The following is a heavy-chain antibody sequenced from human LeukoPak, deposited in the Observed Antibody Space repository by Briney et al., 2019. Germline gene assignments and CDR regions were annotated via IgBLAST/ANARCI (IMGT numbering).Heavy chain of an antibody. CDR3: ARDGVDYTVTHTFDY. Sequence: GGSLRLSCAASGFTFSSYWMHWVRQAPGKGLVWVSRINSDGSSTSYADSVKGRFTISRDNAKNTLYLQMNSLRAEDTAVYYCARDGVDYTVTHTFDYWGQGTLVTVSS. CDR1: GFTFSSYW. J-gene: IGHJ4*02. V-gene: IGHV3-74*01. D-gene: IGHD4-17*01. CDR2: INSDGSST.